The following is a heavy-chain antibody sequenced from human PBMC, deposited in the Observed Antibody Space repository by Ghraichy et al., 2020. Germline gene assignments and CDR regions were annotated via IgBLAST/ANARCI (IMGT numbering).Heavy chain of an antibody. CDR1: GGSFSGYY. CDR3: ARYTMIVVVTPYYYYGMDV. CDR2: INHSGST. J-gene: IGHJ6*02. Sequence: TLSLTCAVYGGSFSGYYWSWIRQPPGKGLEWIGEINHSGSTNYNPSLKSRVTISVDTSKNQFSLKLSSVTAADTAVYYCARYTMIVVVTPYYYYGMDVWGQGTTVTVSS. V-gene: IGHV4-34*01. D-gene: IGHD3-22*01.